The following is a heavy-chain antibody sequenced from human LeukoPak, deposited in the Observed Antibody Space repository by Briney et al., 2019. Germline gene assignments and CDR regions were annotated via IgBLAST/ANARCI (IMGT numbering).Heavy chain of an antibody. CDR2: IYYSGST. CDR1: GGSISSGDYY. D-gene: IGHD6-13*01. V-gene: IGHV4-30-4*01. Sequence: SETLSLTCTVSGGSISSGDYYWSWIRQPPGKGLEWIGYIYYSGSTYYNPSLKSRVTISVDTSKNQFSLKLSSVTAADTAVYSCARASGSSWYERRLHAYYYYMDVWGKGTTVTVSS. CDR3: ARASGSSWYERRLHAYYYYMDV. J-gene: IGHJ6*03.